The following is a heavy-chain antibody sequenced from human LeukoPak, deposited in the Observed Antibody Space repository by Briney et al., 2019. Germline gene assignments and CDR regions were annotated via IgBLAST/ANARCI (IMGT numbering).Heavy chain of an antibody. J-gene: IGHJ2*01. CDR1: GGSVSSGSYY. Sequence: PSETLSLTCTVSGGSVSSGSYYWSWIRQPPGKGLEWIGYIYYSGSTNYNPSLKSRVTISVDTSKNQFSLKLSSVTAADTAVYYCARLSDYYDSSGYHYWYFDLWGRGTLVTVSS. CDR3: ARLSDYYDSSGYHYWYFDL. CDR2: IYYSGST. D-gene: IGHD3-22*01. V-gene: IGHV4-61*01.